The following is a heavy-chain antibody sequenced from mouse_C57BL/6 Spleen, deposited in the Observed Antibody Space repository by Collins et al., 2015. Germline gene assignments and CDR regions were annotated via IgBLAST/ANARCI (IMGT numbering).Heavy chain of an antibody. V-gene: IGHV14-1*02. CDR3: ARSGPYYGNYGDYFDY. Sequence: EVQLQQSGAELVRPGALVKLSCKASGFNIKDYYMHWVKQRPEQGLEWIGRIDPENGNTIYDPKFQGKASITADTSSNTAYLQLSSLTSEDTAVYYCARSGPYYGNYGDYFDYWGQGTTLTVSS. J-gene: IGHJ2*01. CDR1: GFNIKDYY. D-gene: IGHD2-10*01. CDR2: IDPENGNT.